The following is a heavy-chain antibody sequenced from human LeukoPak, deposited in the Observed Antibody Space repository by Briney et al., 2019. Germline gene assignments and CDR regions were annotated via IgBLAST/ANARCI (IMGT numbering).Heavy chain of an antibody. D-gene: IGHD5-18*01. V-gene: IGHV3-30*18. CDR1: GFTFSSYG. Sequence: PGRSLRLSCAASGFTFSSYGMHWVRQAPGKGLEWVAVISYDGSNKYYADSVKGRFTISRDNSKNTLYLQMNSLRAEDTAVYYCAKDLHIGYSYGSPFDYXXQGTLVTVSS. J-gene: IGHJ4*02. CDR2: ISYDGSNK. CDR3: AKDLHIGYSYGSPFDY.